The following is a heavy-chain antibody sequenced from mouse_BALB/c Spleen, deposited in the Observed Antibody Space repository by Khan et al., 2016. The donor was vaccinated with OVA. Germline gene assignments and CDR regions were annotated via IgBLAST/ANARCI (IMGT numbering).Heavy chain of an antibody. V-gene: IGHV3-2*02. J-gene: IGHJ4*01. D-gene: IGHD1-1*01. CDR1: GYSITSGYA. Sequence: VQLKQSVPGLVKPSQSLSLTCTVTGYSITSGYAWNWLQQFPGNKLEWMGYISYSGSTSYNPSLRSRFSITRDTSKNQFFLQLNSVTTEDTATYYCARKNYYGYAMDYWGQGTSVTVSS. CDR2: ISYSGST. CDR3: ARKNYYGYAMDY.